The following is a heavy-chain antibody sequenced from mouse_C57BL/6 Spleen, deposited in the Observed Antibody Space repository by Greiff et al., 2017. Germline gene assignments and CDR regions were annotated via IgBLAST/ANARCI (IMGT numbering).Heavy chain of an antibody. J-gene: IGHJ4*01. V-gene: IGHV5-6*02. CDR3: ARHTGTGNAKGY. D-gene: IGHD4-1*01. Sequence: DVKLVESGGDLVKPGGSLKLSCAASGFTFSSYGMSWVRQTPDKRLEWVATISSGGSYTYYPDSVKGRFTISRDNAKNTLYLQMSSLKSEDTAMYYCARHTGTGNAKGYWGQGTSVTVSS. CDR1: GFTFSSYG. CDR2: ISSGGSYT.